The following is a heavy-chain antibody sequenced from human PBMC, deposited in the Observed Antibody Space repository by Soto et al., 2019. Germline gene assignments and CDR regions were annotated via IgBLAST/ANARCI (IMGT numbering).Heavy chain of an antibody. V-gene: IGHV4-31*03. Sequence: QVQLQESGPGLVEPSQTLSLTCTVSGGSISGGGYYWSWIRQHPGKGLEWIGYIHYSGTTYYNPSLKSRLTISVDTSKTPCSLNLSSVTAADTAVYYCARAWPAASGWANWLDLWGQGTLVTVSS. J-gene: IGHJ5*02. CDR1: GGSISGGGYY. CDR3: ARAWPAASGWANWLDL. CDR2: IHYSGTT. D-gene: IGHD3-9*01.